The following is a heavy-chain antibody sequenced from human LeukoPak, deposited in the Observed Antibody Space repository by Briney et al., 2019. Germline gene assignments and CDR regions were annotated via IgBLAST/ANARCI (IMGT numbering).Heavy chain of an antibody. Sequence: GGSLRLSCAASGFTFNSYAMSWVRQAPGKGLEWVSSNSGSGVSTSYADSVKGRFTISRDNAKNSLYLQMDSLRDDDTAVYYCARTYNSGWYFDYWGQGTLVTVSS. V-gene: IGHV3-23*01. CDR2: NSGSGVST. CDR1: GFTFNSYA. CDR3: ARTYNSGWYFDY. J-gene: IGHJ4*02. D-gene: IGHD6-19*01.